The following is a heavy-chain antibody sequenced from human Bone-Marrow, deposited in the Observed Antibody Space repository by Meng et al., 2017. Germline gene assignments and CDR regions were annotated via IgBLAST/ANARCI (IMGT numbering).Heavy chain of an antibody. J-gene: IGHJ4*02. CDR3: ARTPQIAAAGLLVDY. Sequence: SETLSLTCTVSGGSISSYYWSWIRQPAGKGLEWIGRIYTSGSTNYNPSLKSRVTMSVDTSKNQFSLKLSSVTAADTAAYYCARTPQIAAAGLLVDYWGQGTLVTVSS. V-gene: IGHV4-4*07. D-gene: IGHD6-13*01. CDR1: GGSISSYY. CDR2: IYTSGST.